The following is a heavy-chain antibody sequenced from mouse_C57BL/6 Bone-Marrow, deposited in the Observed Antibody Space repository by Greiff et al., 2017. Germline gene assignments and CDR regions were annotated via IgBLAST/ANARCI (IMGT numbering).Heavy chain of an antibody. Sequence: DVMLVESGGGLVKPGGSLKLSCAASGFTFSSYTMSWVRQTPEKRLQLVAAISGGGGNTYYPDSVKGRFTISRDNDKNILYLQMSSLRSEDTDLYYCSRQVTTVRATEYFDVWGTGTSVTVSS. D-gene: IGHD1-1*01. CDR3: SRQVTTVRATEYFDV. J-gene: IGHJ1*03. CDR1: GFTFSSYT. V-gene: IGHV5-9*01. CDR2: ISGGGGNT.